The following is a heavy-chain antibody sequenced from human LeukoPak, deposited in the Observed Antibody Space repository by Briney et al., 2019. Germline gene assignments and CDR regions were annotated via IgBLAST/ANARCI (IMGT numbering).Heavy chain of an antibody. D-gene: IGHD3-22*01. CDR3: AKDMHYDSSGYYYVGFDY. CDR2: ISGDGGST. J-gene: IGHJ4*02. Sequence: GGSLRLSCAASGFTFDDYTMHWVRQAPGKGLEWVSLISGDGGSTFYADSVKGRFTISRDNSKSSLYLQMNSLRTEDTALYYCAKDMHYDSSGYYYVGFDYWGQGTLVTVSS. V-gene: IGHV3-43*02. CDR1: GFTFDDYT.